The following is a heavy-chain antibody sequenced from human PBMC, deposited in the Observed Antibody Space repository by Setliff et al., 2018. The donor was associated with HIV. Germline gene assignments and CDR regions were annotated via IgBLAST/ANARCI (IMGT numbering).Heavy chain of an antibody. CDR2: IGYNGDT. V-gene: IGHV4-59*12. CDR3: NIYYYYYMDV. CDR1: GGSINSYY. Sequence: SETLSLTCTVSGGSINSYYWNWIRQSPGKGLEWIGYIGYNGDTSYNPSLKSRVTISVDTSKNQFSLKLSSVTAADTAVYYCNIYYYYYMDVWGKGTTVTVSS. J-gene: IGHJ6*03.